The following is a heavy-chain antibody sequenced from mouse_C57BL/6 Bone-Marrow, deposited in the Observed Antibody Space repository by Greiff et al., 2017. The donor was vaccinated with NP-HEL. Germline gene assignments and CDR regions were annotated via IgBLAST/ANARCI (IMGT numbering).Heavy chain of an antibody. CDR3: ARQDSYSNPFAY. D-gene: IGHD2-5*01. CDR2: INSDGGST. J-gene: IGHJ3*01. V-gene: IGHV5-2*01. Sequence: EVKLVESGGGLVQPGESLKLSCESNEYEFPSHDMSWVRKTPEKRLELVAAINSDGGSTYYPDTMERRFIISRDNTKTTLYLQMSSLRSEDTALYYCARQDSYSNPFAYWGQGTLVTVSA. CDR1: EYEFPSHD.